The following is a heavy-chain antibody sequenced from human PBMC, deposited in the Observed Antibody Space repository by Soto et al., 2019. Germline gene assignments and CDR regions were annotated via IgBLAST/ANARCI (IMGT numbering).Heavy chain of an antibody. CDR1: GGTFSSYA. V-gene: IGHV1-69*12. D-gene: IGHD3-10*01. CDR3: ASDRDYYCAGMGLSFDI. J-gene: IGHJ3*02. CDR2: IIPIFGTA. Sequence: QVQLVQSGAEVKKPGSSVKVSCKASGGTFSSYAISWVRQAPGQGLEWMGGIIPIFGTANYAQKFQGIVTITADESTSTAYMELRSLRPEETAVYYCASDRDYYCAGMGLSFDIWGQGKMVTVSS.